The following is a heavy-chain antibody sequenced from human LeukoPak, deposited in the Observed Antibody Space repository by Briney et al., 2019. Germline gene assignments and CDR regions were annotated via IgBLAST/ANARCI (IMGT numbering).Heavy chain of an antibody. J-gene: IGHJ4*02. D-gene: IGHD3-3*02. CDR3: ARDLAHTLFFDY. V-gene: IGHV3-21*01. CDR1: GFTFSSYS. Sequence: PGGSLRLSCAASGFTFSSYSMNWVRQAPGKGLEWVSSISSSSSYIYYADSVKGRFTISRDNAKNSLYLQMNSLRAEDTAVYYCARDLAHTLFFDYWGLGTLVTVSS. CDR2: ISSSSSYI.